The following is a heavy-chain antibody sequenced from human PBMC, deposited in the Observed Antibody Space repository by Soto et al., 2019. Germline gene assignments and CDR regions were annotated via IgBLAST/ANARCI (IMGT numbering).Heavy chain of an antibody. V-gene: IGHV4-59*01. J-gene: IGHJ6*02. Sequence: SETLSLTCTVSGGSISTYYWSWIRQPPGKGLEWIGYIYYSGSTSYNPSLKSRVTISVDTSKNQFSLKLRSVTAADTAVYYCASDRSSGLDQGYGMDVWGQGTTVTVSS. CDR1: GGSISTYY. CDR2: IYYSGST. CDR3: ASDRSSGLDQGYGMDV. D-gene: IGHD6-19*01.